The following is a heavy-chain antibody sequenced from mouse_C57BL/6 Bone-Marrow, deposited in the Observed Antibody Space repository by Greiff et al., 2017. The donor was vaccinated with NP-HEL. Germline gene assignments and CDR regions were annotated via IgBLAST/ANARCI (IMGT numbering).Heavy chain of an antibody. Sequence: EVQGVESGGDLVKPGGSLKLSCAASGFTFSSYGMSWVRQTPDKRLEWVATISSGGSYTYYPDSVKGRFTISRDNAKNTLYLQMSSLKSEDTAMYYCARRLGHYWGQGTTLTVSS. J-gene: IGHJ2*01. CDR1: GFTFSSYG. CDR3: ARRLGHY. D-gene: IGHD4-1*01. V-gene: IGHV5-6*01. CDR2: ISSGGSYT.